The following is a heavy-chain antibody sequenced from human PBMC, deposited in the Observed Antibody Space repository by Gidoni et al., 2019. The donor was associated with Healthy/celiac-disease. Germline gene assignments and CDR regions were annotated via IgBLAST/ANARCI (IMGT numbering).Heavy chain of an antibody. D-gene: IGHD4-4*01. V-gene: IGHV4-59*01. Sequence: QVQLQESVPGLVTPSETLSLTSTVSGGSISSYSWSWIRQPPGKGLEWIGYIYDSGSTNYNPSLKSRVTRAVDTSKNQFSLKLSSVTAADTAVYYCARVCLQGYSNSPDYYGMDVWGQGTTVTVSS. CDR1: GGSISSYS. J-gene: IGHJ6*02. CDR2: IYDSGST. CDR3: ARVCLQGYSNSPDYYGMDV.